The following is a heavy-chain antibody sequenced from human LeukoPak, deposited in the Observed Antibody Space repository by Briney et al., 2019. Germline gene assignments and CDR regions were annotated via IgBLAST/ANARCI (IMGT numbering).Heavy chain of an antibody. Sequence: KESGPALVEPTQTLTLTCTFSGFSLSTSGMRVSWIRQPPGKALEWLARIDWDDDKFYSTSLKTSLTISKDTSKNQVVLTMTNMDPVDTATYYCARSYGDYRYYYYMDVWGKGTTVTVSS. D-gene: IGHD4-17*01. CDR2: IDWDDDK. J-gene: IGHJ6*03. CDR3: ARSYGDYRYYYYMDV. V-gene: IGHV2-70*04. CDR1: GFSLSTSGMR.